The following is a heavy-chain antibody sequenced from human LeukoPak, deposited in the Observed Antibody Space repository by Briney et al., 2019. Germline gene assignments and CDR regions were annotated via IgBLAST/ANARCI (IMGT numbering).Heavy chain of an antibody. J-gene: IGHJ4*02. CDR1: GFTFSESW. D-gene: IGHD5-18*01. V-gene: IGHV3-7*03. Sequence: PGGSLRLSCVASGFTFSESWMTWVRQAPGKGLEWVASIKHDEREEYYADSVKGRFSMSRDNGKNSLYLQMNSLRAEDTALYYCAKDTAMVLEGDYFDYWGQGTLVTVSS. CDR2: IKHDEREE. CDR3: AKDTAMVLEGDYFDY.